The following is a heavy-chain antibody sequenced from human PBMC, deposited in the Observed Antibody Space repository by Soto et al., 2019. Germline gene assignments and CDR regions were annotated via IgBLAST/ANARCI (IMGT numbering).Heavy chain of an antibody. CDR2: IIPILGIA. CDR1: GGTFSSYT. CDR3: ARDKGADGDGYKRDKVIGAFDI. D-gene: IGHD5-12*01. Sequence: QVQLVQSGAEVKKPGSSVKVSCKASGGTFSSYTISWVRQAPGQGLEWMGRIIPILGIANYAQKFQGRVTITADKSTSKADMELSSLRSEDTAVYYCARDKGADGDGYKRDKVIGAFDIWGQGTMVTVSS. V-gene: IGHV1-69*08. J-gene: IGHJ3*02.